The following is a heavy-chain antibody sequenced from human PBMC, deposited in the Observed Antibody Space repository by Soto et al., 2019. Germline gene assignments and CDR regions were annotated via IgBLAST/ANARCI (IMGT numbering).Heavy chain of an antibody. V-gene: IGHV3-23*01. CDR1: GFTCSSYA. CDR3: AKELQAYDSSGLSY. J-gene: IGHJ4*02. D-gene: IGHD3-22*01. Sequence: PGGSLRLSCAASGFTCSSYAMSWVRQAPGKGLEWVSAISGSGGSTYYADSVKGRFTISRDNSKNTLYLQMNSLRAEDTAVYDCAKELQAYDSSGLSYWGQGTLVTVSS. CDR2: ISGSGGST.